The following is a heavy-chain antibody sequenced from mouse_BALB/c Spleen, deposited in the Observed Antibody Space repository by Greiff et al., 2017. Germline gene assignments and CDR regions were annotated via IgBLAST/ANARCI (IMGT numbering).Heavy chain of an antibody. Sequence: QVQLQQSGAELVRPGASVTLSCKASGYTFTDYEMHWVKQTPVHGLEWIGAIDPETGGTAYNQKFKGKATLTADKSSSTAYMELRSLTSEDSAVYYCTGGPHFDYWGQGTTLTVS. CDR3: TGGPHFDY. J-gene: IGHJ2*01. V-gene: IGHV1-15*01. CDR1: GYTFTDYE. CDR2: IDPETGGT.